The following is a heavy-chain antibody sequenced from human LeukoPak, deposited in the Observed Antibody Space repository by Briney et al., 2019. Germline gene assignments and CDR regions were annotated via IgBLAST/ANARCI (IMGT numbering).Heavy chain of an antibody. D-gene: IGHD6-25*01. CDR2: ISSSSSTI. CDR1: GITFGTYA. J-gene: IGHJ4*02. CDR3: ARGGGYGTDY. V-gene: IGHV3-48*02. Sequence: GGSLRLSCAASGITFGTYAMTWVRQAPGKGLEWVSYISSSSSTIYYADSVKGRFTISRDNAKNSLYLQMNSLRDEDTAVYYCARGGGYGTDYWGQGTLVTVSS.